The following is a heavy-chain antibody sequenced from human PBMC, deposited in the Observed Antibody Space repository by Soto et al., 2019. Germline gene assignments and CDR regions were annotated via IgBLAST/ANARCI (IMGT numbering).Heavy chain of an antibody. Sequence: SGESLKISCKVSVFSFTSHWIAWVRQMPGKGLECMGIIYPRDSDTRYNPSFQGQITISVDSYISTAYLQWSSLKTSDTAFYYCAKTLVAGAFDIWGQGTMVTVSS. CDR3: AKTLVAGAFDI. D-gene: IGHD2-8*02. CDR1: VFSFTSHW. J-gene: IGHJ3*02. CDR2: IYPRDSDT. V-gene: IGHV5-51*01.